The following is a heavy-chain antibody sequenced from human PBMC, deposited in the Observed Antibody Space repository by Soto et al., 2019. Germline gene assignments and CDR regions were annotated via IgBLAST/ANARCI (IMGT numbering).Heavy chain of an antibody. CDR2: TWYDGINK. D-gene: IGHD1-1*01. J-gene: IGHJ3*02. CDR1: GFPFSNYG. CDR3: ATELNDMEAFDI. Sequence: QVPLVESGGGVVQPGGSLRLSCVASGFPFSNYGMHWVRQTPGKGLDWVAMTWYDGINKYYADSVKDRFTISRDNSKNTLYLQMNSLRDEDSAVYYCATELNDMEAFDIWGQGTMVTVSS. V-gene: IGHV3-33*03.